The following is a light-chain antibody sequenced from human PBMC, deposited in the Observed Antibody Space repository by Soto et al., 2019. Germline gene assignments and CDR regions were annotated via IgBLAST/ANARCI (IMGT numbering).Light chain of an antibody. Sequence: EIVLTQSPGTLSLSPGEGATLSCRASQSVTGTNLAWYQQRAGQAPRLLIYDAVRRATGIPDRFSGSGSGTDFTLTINSLQSEDFAVYYCQQYNNWPRTFGQGTKV. CDR3: QQYNNWPRT. CDR2: DAV. J-gene: IGKJ1*01. CDR1: QSVTGTN. V-gene: IGKV3-20*01.